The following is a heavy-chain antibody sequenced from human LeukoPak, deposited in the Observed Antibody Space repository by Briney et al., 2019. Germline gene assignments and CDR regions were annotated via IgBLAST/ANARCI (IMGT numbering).Heavy chain of an antibody. Sequence: ASVKVSCKASGYTITSYYMHWVRQAPGQGLEWMGLINPTGGSTGYAQKFQGRVTMTRDMSTSTDYMELSSLRSEDTAIYYCARDNSAGDNAWWFDPWGQGTLVTVSS. J-gene: IGHJ5*02. D-gene: IGHD1-26*01. V-gene: IGHV1-46*01. CDR1: GYTITSYY. CDR2: INPTGGST. CDR3: ARDNSAGDNAWWFDP.